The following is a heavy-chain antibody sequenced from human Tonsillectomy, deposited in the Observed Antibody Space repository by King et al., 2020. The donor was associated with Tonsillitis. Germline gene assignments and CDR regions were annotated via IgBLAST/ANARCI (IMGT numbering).Heavy chain of an antibody. D-gene: IGHD3-10*01. J-gene: IGHJ4*02. CDR3: ARPPAYYCGSDIYFEY. CDR2: ISDDGRNT. Sequence: GQLVQSGGGVVQPGRSLRLSCAASGFTFTSYAMHWVRQAPGKGLEWVAVISDDGRNTNYADSLRGRFTISRDNSKDTLYLEMNSLRPEDTAMYYCARPPAYYCGSDIYFEYWGQGTLVTVSS. CDR1: GFTFTSYA. V-gene: IGHV3-30*19.